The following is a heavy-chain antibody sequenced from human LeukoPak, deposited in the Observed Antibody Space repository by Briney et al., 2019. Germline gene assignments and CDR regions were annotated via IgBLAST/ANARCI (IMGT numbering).Heavy chain of an antibody. CDR1: GFIFNHYS. CDR2: IRYDGLIE. CDR3: AKGRVQLWALFDD. V-gene: IGHV3-30*02. Sequence: GGSLRLSCAASGFIFNHYSMHWVRQAPGKGLEWVSFIRYDGLIEDYADSVKGRFSISRDNSKNTLYLQMNSLRAEDTAVYYCAKGRVQLWALFDDWGQGTLVTVSS. J-gene: IGHJ4*02. D-gene: IGHD5-18*01.